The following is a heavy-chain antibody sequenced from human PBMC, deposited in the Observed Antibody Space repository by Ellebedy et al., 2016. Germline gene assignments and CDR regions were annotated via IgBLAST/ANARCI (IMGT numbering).Heavy chain of an antibody. J-gene: IGHJ4*02. CDR2: INHSGST. D-gene: IGHD3-10*01. CDR1: GGSFSGYY. CDR3: ARGRRGSGRSYFDY. Sequence: GSLRLXCAVYGGSFSGYYWSWIRQPPGKGLEWIGEINHSGSTNYNPSLKSRVTISVDTSKNQFSLKLSSVTAADTAVYYCARGRRGSGRSYFDYWGQGTLVTVSS. V-gene: IGHV4-34*01.